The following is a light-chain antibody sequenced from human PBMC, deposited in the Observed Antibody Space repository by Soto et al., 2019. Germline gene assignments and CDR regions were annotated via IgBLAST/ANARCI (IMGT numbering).Light chain of an antibody. CDR1: SSDVGSYNL. J-gene: IGLJ2*01. CDR2: EVS. Sequence: QSVLTQPASVSGSPGQSITISCTGTSSDVGSYNLVSWYQQHPGKAPKLMIYEVSKRPSGVSNRFSGSESGNTASLTISGLQAEDEADYYCCSYAGSSTHVVFGGGTKLTVL. CDR3: CSYAGSSTHVV. V-gene: IGLV2-23*02.